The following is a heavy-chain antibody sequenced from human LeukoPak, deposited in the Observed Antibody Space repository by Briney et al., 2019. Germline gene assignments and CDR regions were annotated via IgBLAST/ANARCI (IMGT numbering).Heavy chain of an antibody. D-gene: IGHD3-9*01. J-gene: IGHJ4*02. Sequence: SETLSLTCTVSGGSISSSSYYWGWIRQPPGKGLEWIGSIYYSGSTYYNPSLKSRVTISVDTSKNQFSLKLSSVTAADTAVYYCARGGVLRYFEGWGQGTLVTVSS. CDR2: IYYSGST. V-gene: IGHV4-39*07. CDR3: ARGGVLRYFEG. CDR1: GGSISSSSYY.